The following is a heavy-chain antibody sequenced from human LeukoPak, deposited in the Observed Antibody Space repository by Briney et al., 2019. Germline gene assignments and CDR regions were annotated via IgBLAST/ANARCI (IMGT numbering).Heavy chain of an antibody. J-gene: IGHJ4*02. CDR3: ARGGGYSGYDLAFY. D-gene: IGHD5-12*01. CDR2: INHSGST. V-gene: IGHV4-34*01. CDR1: GGSFSGYY. Sequence: SETLSLTCAVYGGSFSGYYWSWIRQPPGKGLEWIGEINHSGSTNYNPSHKSRVTISVDTSKNQFSLKLSSVTAADTAVYYCARGGGYSGYDLAFYWGQGTLVTVSS.